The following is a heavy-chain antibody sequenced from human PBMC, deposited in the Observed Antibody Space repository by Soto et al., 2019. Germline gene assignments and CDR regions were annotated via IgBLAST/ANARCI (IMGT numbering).Heavy chain of an antibody. V-gene: IGHV3-30*18. CDR3: AKEFHDFWSGYYPVLGYYGMDV. Sequence: PGGSLRLSCAASGFTFSSYGMHWVRQAPGKGLEWVAVISYDGSNKYYADSVKGRFTISRDNSKNTLYLQMNSLRAEDTGVYYCAKEFHDFWSGYYPVLGYYGMDVWGQGTTVTVSS. CDR1: GFTFSSYG. D-gene: IGHD3-3*01. J-gene: IGHJ6*02. CDR2: ISYDGSNK.